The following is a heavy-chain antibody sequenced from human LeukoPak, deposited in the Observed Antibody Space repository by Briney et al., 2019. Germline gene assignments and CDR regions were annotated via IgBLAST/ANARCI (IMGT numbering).Heavy chain of an antibody. D-gene: IGHD6-13*01. CDR1: GGSISSYY. J-gene: IGHJ4*02. V-gene: IGHV4-59*01. Sequence: SETLSLTCTVSGGSISSYYWSWIRQPPGKGLEWIGYIYYSGSTNYNPSLKSRVTISVDTSKNQFSLKLSSVTAADTAVYYCARARWAGSSWYYFDYWGQGTLVTVSS. CDR3: ARARWAGSSWYYFDY. CDR2: IYYSGST.